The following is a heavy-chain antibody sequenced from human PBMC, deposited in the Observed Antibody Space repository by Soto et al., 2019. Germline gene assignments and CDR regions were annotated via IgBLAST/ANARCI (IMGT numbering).Heavy chain of an antibody. D-gene: IGHD3-22*01. CDR3: ASNYYDSSGFDI. CDR2: ISSSSSTI. CDR1: GFTFSSYS. J-gene: IGHJ3*02. V-gene: IGHV3-48*02. Sequence: GGSLRLSCAASGFTFSSYSMNWVRQAPGKGLEWVSYISSSSSTIYHADSVKGRFTISRDNAKNSLYLQMNSLRDEDTAVYYCASNYYDSSGFDIWGQGTMVTVSS.